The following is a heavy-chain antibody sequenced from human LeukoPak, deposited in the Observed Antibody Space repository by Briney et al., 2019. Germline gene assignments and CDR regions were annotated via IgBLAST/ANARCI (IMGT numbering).Heavy chain of an antibody. D-gene: IGHD3-22*01. CDR1: GFTFSSYA. V-gene: IGHV3-64*01. CDR3: ARDYDSSGYYLYYFDY. CDR2: ISSNGGST. J-gene: IGHJ4*02. Sequence: GGSLRLSCAASGFTFSSYAMHWVRQAPGKGLEYVSAISSNGGSTYYANSVKGRFTISRDNSKNTLYLQMGSLRAEDMAVYYCARDYDSSGYYLYYFDYWGQGTLVTVSS.